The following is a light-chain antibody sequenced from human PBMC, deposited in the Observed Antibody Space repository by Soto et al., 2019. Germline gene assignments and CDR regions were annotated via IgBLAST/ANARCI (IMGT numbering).Light chain of an antibody. CDR3: CSYAGRYTYI. Sequence: QSALAQPASVSGSPGQSITISCTGTSGFVGSFSLVSWYQQHPGKAPKLMIYDVSKRPSGVPDRFSGSKSGNTASLTISGLQAEDEADYYCCSYAGRYTYIFGTGTKVTVL. CDR1: SGFVGSFSL. J-gene: IGLJ1*01. CDR2: DVS. V-gene: IGLV2-11*01.